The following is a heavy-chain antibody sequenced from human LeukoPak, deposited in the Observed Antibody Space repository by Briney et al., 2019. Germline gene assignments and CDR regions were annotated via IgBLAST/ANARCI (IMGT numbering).Heavy chain of an antibody. V-gene: IGHV1-69*01. D-gene: IGHD4-11*01. CDR2: IIPIFGTA. Sequence: GASVKVSCKASGGTFSSYAISWVRQAPGQGLEWMGGIIPIFGTANYAQKFQGRVTITADESTSTAYTELSSLRSEDTAVYYCARVGGLQRGAFDIWGQGTMVTVSS. CDR1: GGTFSSYA. J-gene: IGHJ3*02. CDR3: ARVGGLQRGAFDI.